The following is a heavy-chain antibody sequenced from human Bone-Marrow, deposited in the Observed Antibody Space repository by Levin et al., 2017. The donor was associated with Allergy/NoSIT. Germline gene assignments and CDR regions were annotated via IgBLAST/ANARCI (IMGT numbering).Heavy chain of an antibody. V-gene: IGHV3-15*01. CDR1: GFTFNNAW. Sequence: LSLTCAASGFTFNNAWMSWVRQAPGKGLEWVGRIKSKTDGGTTDYAAPVKGRFTISRDDSQNTLYLQMNSLKTEDTAVYFCTRYIYCTSAVCIDYWGQGTLVTVSS. J-gene: IGHJ4*02. CDR2: IKSKTDGGTT. D-gene: IGHD2-8*01. CDR3: TRYIYCTSAVCIDY.